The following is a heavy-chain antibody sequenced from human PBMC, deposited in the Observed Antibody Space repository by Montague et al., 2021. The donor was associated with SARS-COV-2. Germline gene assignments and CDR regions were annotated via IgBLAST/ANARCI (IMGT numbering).Heavy chain of an antibody. V-gene: IGHV4-59*01. Sequence: ETRSLTCTASGGSIGAYYWSWIRQPPGKGLEWIGYIDNSGSTNHNPSLESRVTMSVDTSKNQFSLKLNSVTAADTAVYYCARHGGNDAFDIWGRGTMVTVSS. CDR3: ARHGGNDAFDI. J-gene: IGHJ3*02. D-gene: IGHD4-23*01. CDR1: GGSIGAYY. CDR2: IDNSGST.